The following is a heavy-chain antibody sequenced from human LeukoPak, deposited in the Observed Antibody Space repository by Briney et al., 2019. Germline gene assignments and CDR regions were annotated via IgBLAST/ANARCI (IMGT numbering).Heavy chain of an antibody. Sequence: GGSLRLSCAASGFTFSSYSMNWVRQAPGKGLEWVSVIYSGGSTYYADSVKGRFTISRDNSKNTLYLQMNSLRAEDTAVYYCARVGLAIDYWGQGTLVTVSS. CDR2: IYSGGST. CDR3: ARVGLAIDY. V-gene: IGHV3-66*01. D-gene: IGHD5/OR15-5a*01. CDR1: GFTFSSYS. J-gene: IGHJ4*02.